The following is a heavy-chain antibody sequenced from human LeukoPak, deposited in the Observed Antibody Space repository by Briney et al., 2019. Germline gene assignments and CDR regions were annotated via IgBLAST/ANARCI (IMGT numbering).Heavy chain of an antibody. CDR2: IRYDGSNK. V-gene: IGHV3-30*02. D-gene: IGHD4-17*01. CDR1: GFTFSSYG. CDR3: AKDSPPYGDYVFDY. Sequence: GGSLRLSCAASGFTFSSYGMHWVRQAPGKGLEWVAFIRYDGSNKYYADSVKGRFNISRDNSKNTLYLQMNSLRAEDTAVYYCAKDSPPYGDYVFDYWGQGTLVTVSS. J-gene: IGHJ4*02.